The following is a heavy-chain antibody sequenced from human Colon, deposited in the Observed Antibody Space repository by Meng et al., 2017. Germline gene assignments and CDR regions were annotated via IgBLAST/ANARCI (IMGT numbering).Heavy chain of an antibody. J-gene: IGHJ6*02. D-gene: IGHD1-26*01. CDR3: AKVGAPSLIYNYYGMDV. CDR1: GFAFNTYT. CDR2: ITNDGSDR. V-gene: IGHV3-30*04. Sequence: GESLKISCAASGFAFNTYTMHWVRQAPGKGLEWVAVITNDGSDRYYGDSMKGRFTVSRDNARNTLYLQMNNLRREDTAVYFCAKVGAPSLIYNYYGMDVWGQGTAVTVSS.